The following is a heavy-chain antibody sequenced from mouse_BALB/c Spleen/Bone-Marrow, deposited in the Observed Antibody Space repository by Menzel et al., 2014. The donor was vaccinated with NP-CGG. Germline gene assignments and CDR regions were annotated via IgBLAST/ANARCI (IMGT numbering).Heavy chain of an antibody. V-gene: IGHV4-1*02. CDR1: GFDFSRYW. CDR2: INPDSSTI. Sequence: LMESGGSLKLSCAASGFDFSRYWMSWVRQAPGKGLEWIGEINPDSSTINYTPSLEDKFIISRDNAKNTLYLQMSKVRSEDTALYYCARNAYYAMDYWGQGTSVTVSS. CDR3: ARNAYYAMDY. J-gene: IGHJ4*01.